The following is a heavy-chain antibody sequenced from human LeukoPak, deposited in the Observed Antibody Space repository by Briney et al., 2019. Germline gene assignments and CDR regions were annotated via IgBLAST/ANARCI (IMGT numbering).Heavy chain of an antibody. D-gene: IGHD5-12*01. J-gene: IGHJ6*03. CDR1: GGTFSSYA. CDR3: ARGPSWSRATRSYYYMDV. Sequence: GASVKVSCKASGGTFSSYAISWVRQAPGQGLEWMGGIIPIFGTANYAQKFQGRVTMTRDTSISTAYMELSRLRSDDTAVYYCARGPSWSRATRSYYYMDVWGKGTTVTISS. V-gene: IGHV1-69*05. CDR2: IIPIFGTA.